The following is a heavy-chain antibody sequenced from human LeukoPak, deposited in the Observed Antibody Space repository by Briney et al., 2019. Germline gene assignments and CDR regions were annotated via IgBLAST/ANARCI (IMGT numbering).Heavy chain of an antibody. J-gene: IGHJ2*01. V-gene: IGHV1-69*02. Sequence: SVKVSCKASGGTFSTYSITWVRQAPGQGLEWMGRISPILGVNYFALKFQGRLTISADKSMITAYMDLTNVTSEDTAVYYCAAVYDGAAGYFDLWGRGTLITVSS. D-gene: IGHD3-22*01. CDR1: GGTFSTYS. CDR2: ISPILGVN. CDR3: AAVYDGAAGYFDL.